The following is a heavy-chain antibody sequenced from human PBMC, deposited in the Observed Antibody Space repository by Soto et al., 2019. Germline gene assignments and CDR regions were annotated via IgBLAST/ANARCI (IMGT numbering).Heavy chain of an antibody. CDR1: GGSISSYY. CDR2: IYYSGST. J-gene: IGHJ6*02. D-gene: IGHD3-22*01. V-gene: IGHV4-59*08. Sequence: TSETLSLTCTVSGGSISSYYWSWIRQPPGKGLEWIGYIYYSGSTDYNPSLKSRVTISVDTSKNQFSLKLSSVTAADTAVYYCAHTYYDSSGYSDYGMDVWGQGTTVTVSS. CDR3: AHTYYDSSGYSDYGMDV.